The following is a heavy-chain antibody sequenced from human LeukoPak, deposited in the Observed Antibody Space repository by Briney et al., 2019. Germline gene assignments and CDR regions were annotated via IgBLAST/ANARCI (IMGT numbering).Heavy chain of an antibody. CDR2: IYYSGST. J-gene: IGHJ5*02. D-gene: IGHD1-14*01. CDR1: GGSISTYY. V-gene: IGHV4-59*12. Sequence: PSETLSLTCTVSGGSISTYYWSWIRQPPGKGLELIGYIYYSGSTDYNPPLKSRVTISVDKSKNQFSLKLSSVTAADTAVYYCARVTGSENWFDPWGQGTLVTVSS. CDR3: ARVTGSENWFDP.